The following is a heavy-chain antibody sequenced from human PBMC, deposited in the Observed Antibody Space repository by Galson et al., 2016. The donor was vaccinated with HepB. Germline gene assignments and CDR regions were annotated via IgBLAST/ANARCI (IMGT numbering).Heavy chain of an antibody. V-gene: IGHV3-21*01. CDR2: ISGTSTYI. J-gene: IGHJ4*02. CDR3: ARDLRGRVRFFDWSTHFDS. CDR1: GFTFNTYS. Sequence: SLRLSCAASGFTFNTYSMNWVRQAPGKGLEWVSSISGTSTYIYYADSVKSRFTISRDNAKNSLYLQMNNVRAEDTAVYYCARDLRGRVRFFDWSTHFDSGGQGTLVTVSS. D-gene: IGHD3-9*01.